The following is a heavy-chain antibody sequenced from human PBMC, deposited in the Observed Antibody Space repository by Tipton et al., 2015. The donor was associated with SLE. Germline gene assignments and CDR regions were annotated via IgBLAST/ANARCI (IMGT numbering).Heavy chain of an antibody. CDR3: ARGGGSYYDY. D-gene: IGHD1-26*01. CDR1: GGSISGYY. V-gene: IGHV4-4*07. CDR2: VYSSGST. Sequence: TLSLTCTVSGGSISGYYWRWFRQPAGKGLEWIGRVYSSGSTSYNPSIKSRITLSLNTSKNQFSLRVNSVTAADTAVYYCARGGGSYYDYWGQGTLVTVSS. J-gene: IGHJ4*02.